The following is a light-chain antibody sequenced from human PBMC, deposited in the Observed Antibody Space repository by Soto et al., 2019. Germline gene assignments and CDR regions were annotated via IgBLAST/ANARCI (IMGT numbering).Light chain of an antibody. J-gene: IGLJ1*01. V-gene: IGLV2-14*01. CDR1: SSDVGAYNY. Sequence: QSALTQPASVSGSPGQSITISCTGTSSDVGAYNYVSWYQQHPGKAPKLMIYEVSNRPSGVSNRFSGSKSDNTASLTISGLQAEDEADYYCSSFTSSYFYVFGPGTKVTVL. CDR3: SSFTSSYFYV. CDR2: EVS.